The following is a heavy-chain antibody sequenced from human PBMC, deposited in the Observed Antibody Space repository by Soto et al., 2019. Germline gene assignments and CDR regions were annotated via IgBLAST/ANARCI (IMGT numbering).Heavy chain of an antibody. CDR1: GGTFSSYT. J-gene: IGHJ5*02. Sequence: QVQLVQSGAEVKKPGSSVKVSCKASGGTFSSYTISRVRQAPGQGLEWMGRIIPILGIANYAQKFQGRVTITADKSTSTAYMELSRLRSEDTAVYYCARNCGGDCYPLYNWFDPWGQGTLVTVSS. CDR2: IIPILGIA. CDR3: ARNCGGDCYPLYNWFDP. V-gene: IGHV1-69*02. D-gene: IGHD2-21*02.